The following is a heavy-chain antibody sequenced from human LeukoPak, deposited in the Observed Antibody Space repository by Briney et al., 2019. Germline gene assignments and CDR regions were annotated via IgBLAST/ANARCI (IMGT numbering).Heavy chain of an antibody. J-gene: IGHJ4*02. CDR1: GGSISSGGYS. CDR2: INHSGST. CDR3: ARGSAVAGGEFDY. D-gene: IGHD6-19*01. V-gene: IGHV4-30-2*01. Sequence: SQPLSLTCAVSGGSISSGGYSWSWIRQPPGKGLEWIGYINHSGSTNYNPSLKSRVTISVDGSKNQFSLKLSSVTAADTAVYYCARGSAVAGGEFDYWGQGTLVTVSS.